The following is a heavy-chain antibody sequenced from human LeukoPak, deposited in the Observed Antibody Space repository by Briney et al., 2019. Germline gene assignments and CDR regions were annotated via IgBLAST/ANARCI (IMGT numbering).Heavy chain of an antibody. D-gene: IGHD2-15*01. J-gene: IGHJ4*02. V-gene: IGHV1-69*13. CDR1: GGTFSSYA. CDR2: IIPIFGTA. Sequence: ASVKVSCKASGGTFSSYAISRVRQAPGQGLEWMGGIIPIFGTANYAQKFQGRVTIIADESTSTAYMELSSPRSEDTAVYYCARYCSGGSCEGWGQGTLVTVSS. CDR3: ARYCSGGSCEG.